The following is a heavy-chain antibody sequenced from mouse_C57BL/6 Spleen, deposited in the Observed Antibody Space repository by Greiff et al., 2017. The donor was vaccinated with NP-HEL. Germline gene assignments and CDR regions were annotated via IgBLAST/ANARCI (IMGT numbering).Heavy chain of an antibody. CDR1: GFTFSSYT. V-gene: IGHV5-9*01. Sequence: EVKLMESGGGLVKPGGSLKLSCAASGFTFSSYTMSWVRQTPEKRLEWVATISGGGGNTYYPDSVKGRFTISRDNAKNTLYLQMSSLRSEDTALYYCASSYYYGSSYAFAYWGQGTLVTVSA. D-gene: IGHD1-1*01. CDR2: ISGGGGNT. CDR3: ASSYYYGSSYAFAY. J-gene: IGHJ3*01.